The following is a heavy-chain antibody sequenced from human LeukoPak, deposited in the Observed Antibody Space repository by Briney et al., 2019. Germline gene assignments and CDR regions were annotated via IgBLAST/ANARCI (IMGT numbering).Heavy chain of an antibody. Sequence: GGSLSLSCEASGVTFSSYVMSWVRQAPGKGPEWVSGISGSGGGTYYADSVKGRFTISRDNAKNSLYLQMNSLRAEDTAVYYCARVSLVPAAIERSFPNWFDPWGQGTLVTVSS. D-gene: IGHD2-2*02. J-gene: IGHJ5*02. CDR2: ISGSGGGT. CDR3: ARVSLVPAAIERSFPNWFDP. V-gene: IGHV3-23*01. CDR1: GVTFSSYV.